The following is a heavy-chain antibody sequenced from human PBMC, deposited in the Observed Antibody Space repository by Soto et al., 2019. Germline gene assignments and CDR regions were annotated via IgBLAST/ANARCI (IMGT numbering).Heavy chain of an antibody. CDR1: GDSISGYY. CDR3: ARNGERITIFGVLTPKWVDP. J-gene: IGHJ5*02. Sequence: QVQLQESGPGLVKPSETLSLTCTVSGDSISGYYWSWLRQPPGKGLEWIGHIYHTGSTNYKPSLKSLVTISVDTSKNQFSLKLSSVTAADTALYYCARNGERITIFGVLTPKWVDPWGQGILVTVSS. V-gene: IGHV4-59*01. D-gene: IGHD3-3*01. CDR2: IYHTGST.